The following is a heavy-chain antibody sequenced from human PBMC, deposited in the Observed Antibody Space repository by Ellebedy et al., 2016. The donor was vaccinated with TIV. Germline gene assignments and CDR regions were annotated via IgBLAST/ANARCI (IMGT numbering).Heavy chain of an antibody. V-gene: IGHV3-9*01. CDR2: ISKNSGSV. CDR1: GFKFGDYY. J-gene: IGHJ4*02. Sequence: SLKISCAASGFKFGDYYMYSVRQAPGKGLEWVSGISKNSGSVGYADPVKGRFTISRDNAKNSLYLQMNSLRGEDTALYYCARSYYGSGSPDYWGQGTLVTVSS. D-gene: IGHD3-10*01. CDR3: ARSYYGSGSPDY.